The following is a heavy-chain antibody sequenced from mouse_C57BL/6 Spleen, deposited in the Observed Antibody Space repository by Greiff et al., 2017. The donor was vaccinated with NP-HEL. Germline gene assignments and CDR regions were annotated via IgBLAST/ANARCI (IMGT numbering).Heavy chain of an antibody. V-gene: IGHV1-78*01. J-gene: IGHJ1*03. Sequence: VQLQQSDAELVKPGASVKISCKVSGYTFTDHPIHWMKQRPEQGLEWIGYIYPRDGSTKYNEKFKGKATLTADKSSSTAYMQLTSLTSEDSAVYFCARVPKITTVGDWYFDVWGTGTTVTVSS. CDR3: ARVPKITTVGDWYFDV. D-gene: IGHD1-1*01. CDR1: GYTFTDHP. CDR2: IYPRDGST.